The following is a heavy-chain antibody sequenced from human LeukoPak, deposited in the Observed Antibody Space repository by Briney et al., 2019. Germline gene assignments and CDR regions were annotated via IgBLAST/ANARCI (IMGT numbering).Heavy chain of an antibody. CDR3: AKGGAGRRYDILTGSDTAGYYYYMDV. D-gene: IGHD3-9*01. CDR2: ISWNSGSI. Sequence: GRSLRLSCAASGFTFDDYAMHWVRQAPGKGLEWVSGISWNSGSIGYADSVKGRFTISRDNAKNSLYLQMNSLRAEDTALYYCAKGGAGRRYDILTGSDTAGYYYYMDVWGKGTTVTVSS. J-gene: IGHJ6*03. CDR1: GFTFDDYA. V-gene: IGHV3-9*01.